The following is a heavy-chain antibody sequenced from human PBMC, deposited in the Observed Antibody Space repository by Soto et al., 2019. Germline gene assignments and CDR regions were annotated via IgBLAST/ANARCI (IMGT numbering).Heavy chain of an antibody. Sequence: QVQLVESGGGVVQPGMSLRLSCAVSEFTFSSYAFHWVRQAPGKGLEWVAIISNDGSDKFHADSVKGRFTISRDNSKNTLYLQMNSLTVEDTAVYYCAKDRSRVLGILPVTPSYGMDVWGQGTTVTVSS. D-gene: IGHD2-15*01. CDR2: ISNDGSDK. V-gene: IGHV3-30*18. J-gene: IGHJ6*02. CDR3: AKDRSRVLGILPVTPSYGMDV. CDR1: EFTFSSYA.